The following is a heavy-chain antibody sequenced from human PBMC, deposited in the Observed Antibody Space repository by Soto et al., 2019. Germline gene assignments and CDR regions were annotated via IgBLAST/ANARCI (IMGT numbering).Heavy chain of an antibody. CDR1: GYTFTSYD. Sequence: GASVKVSCKASGYTFTSYDINWVRQATGQGLEWMGWMNPNSGNTGYAQKVQGRVTMTRNTSISTAYMELSSLRSEDTAVYYCARGRRYCSSTSCYYYMDVWGKGATVTVSS. CDR3: ARGRRYCSSTSCYYYMDV. CDR2: MNPNSGNT. J-gene: IGHJ6*03. D-gene: IGHD2-2*01. V-gene: IGHV1-8*01.